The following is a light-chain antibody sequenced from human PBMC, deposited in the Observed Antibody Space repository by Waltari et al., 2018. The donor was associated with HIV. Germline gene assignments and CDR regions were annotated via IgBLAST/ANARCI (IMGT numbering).Light chain of an antibody. V-gene: IGLV1-40*01. Sequence: QSVLTQPPSVSGAPGQRVTISCTGSSSHIGAGYDVHWYQQLPGTAPKLLIYGNSNGPSGVPDRFSGSKSGTSACLAIIGLQAEDEADYYCQSYDSSLSGVVFGGGTKLTVL. J-gene: IGLJ2*01. CDR3: QSYDSSLSGVV. CDR1: SSHIGAGYD. CDR2: GNS.